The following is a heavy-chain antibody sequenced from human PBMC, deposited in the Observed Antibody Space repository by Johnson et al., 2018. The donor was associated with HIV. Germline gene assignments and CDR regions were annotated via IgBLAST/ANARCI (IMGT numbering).Heavy chain of an antibody. V-gene: IGHV3-48*04. J-gene: IGHJ3*02. CDR2: ISSSGSTI. CDR3: ARDSTPWGGDHVGYAFDI. Sequence: VQLVESGGGLVQPGGSLRLSCAASGFTFSNYGMHWVRQAPGKGLEWVSYISSSGSTIYYADFVKGRFTISRDNAKKSMYLQMHSLRAENTALYYCARDSTPWGGDHVGYAFDIWGRGTMVTVSS. CDR1: GFTFSNYG. D-gene: IGHD4-17*01.